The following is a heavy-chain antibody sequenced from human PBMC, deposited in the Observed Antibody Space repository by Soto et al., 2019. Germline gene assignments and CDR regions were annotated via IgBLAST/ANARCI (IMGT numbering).Heavy chain of an antibody. D-gene: IGHD5-18*01. Sequence: PSETLSLTCAVYGGSFSSYYWSWIRQPPGKGLEWIGEINHSGSTNYNPSLKSRVTISVDTSKNQFSLKLSSVTAADTAVYYCARLMKLWFPKNWFDPWGQGTLVTVSS. CDR1: GGSFSSYY. CDR2: INHSGST. J-gene: IGHJ5*02. V-gene: IGHV4-34*01. CDR3: ARLMKLWFPKNWFDP.